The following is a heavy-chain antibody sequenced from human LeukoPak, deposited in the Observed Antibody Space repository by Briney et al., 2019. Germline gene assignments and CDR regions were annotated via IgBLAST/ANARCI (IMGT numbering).Heavy chain of an antibody. CDR1: GFTFSSYA. V-gene: IGHV3-23*01. J-gene: IGHJ5*02. Sequence: GGSLRLSCAASGFTFSSYAMTWVRQAPGKGLEWVSTISGSGGSTYYADSVKGRFTISRDNSKNTLYLQMNSLRAEDTAVYYCAKDRSSWPEGRWFDPWGQGTLVTVSS. D-gene: IGHD6-13*01. CDR2: ISGSGGST. CDR3: AKDRSSWPEGRWFDP.